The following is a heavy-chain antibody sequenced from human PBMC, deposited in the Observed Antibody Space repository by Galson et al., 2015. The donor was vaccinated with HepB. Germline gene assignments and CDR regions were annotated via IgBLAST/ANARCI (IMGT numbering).Heavy chain of an antibody. Sequence: SVKVSCKASGGTFSSYAISWVRQAPGQGLEWMGGIIPIFGTANYAQKFQGRVTITADESTSTAYMELSSLRSEDTAVYYCASSGTIDWNAANYWGQGTLVTVSS. CDR2: IIPIFGTA. CDR1: GGTFSSYA. J-gene: IGHJ4*02. CDR3: ASSGTIDWNAANY. V-gene: IGHV1-69*13. D-gene: IGHD1-1*01.